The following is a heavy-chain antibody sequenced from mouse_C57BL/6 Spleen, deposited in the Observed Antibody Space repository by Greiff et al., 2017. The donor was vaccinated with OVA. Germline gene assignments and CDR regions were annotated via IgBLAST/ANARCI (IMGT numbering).Heavy chain of an antibody. V-gene: IGHV1-64*01. D-gene: IGHD2-4*01. CDR3: ARSFDYGYAMDY. CDR1: GYTFTSYW. J-gene: IGHJ4*01. CDR2: IHPNSGST. Sequence: QVQLQQPGAELVKPGASVKLSCKASGYTFTSYWMNWVKQRPGQGLEWIGMIHPNSGSTNYNEKFKSKATLTVDKSTSTAYMQLSSLTSEDSAVYYCARSFDYGYAMDYWGQGTSVTVSS.